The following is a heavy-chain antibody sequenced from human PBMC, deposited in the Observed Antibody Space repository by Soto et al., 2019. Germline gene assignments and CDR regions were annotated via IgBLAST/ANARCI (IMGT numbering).Heavy chain of an antibody. CDR2: IIPIFGTA. D-gene: IGHD3-9*01. CDR3: ARDRDPVRYFDWLSSRPDAFDI. Sequence: SVKVSCKASGYTFTSYGISWVRQAPGQGLEWMGGIIPIFGTANYAQKFQGRVTITADESTSTAYMELSSLRSEDTAVYYCARDRDPVRYFDWLSSRPDAFDIWGQGTMVTVSS. J-gene: IGHJ3*02. V-gene: IGHV1-69*13. CDR1: GYTFTSYG.